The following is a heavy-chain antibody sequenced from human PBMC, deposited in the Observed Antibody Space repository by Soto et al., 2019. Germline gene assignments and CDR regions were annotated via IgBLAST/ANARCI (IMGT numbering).Heavy chain of an antibody. CDR1: GFTFSNYA. Sequence: QVQLVEFGGGVVQPGRSLRLSCAASGFTFSNYAMHWVRQAPGKGLEWVTVISSDGNNKYYADSVKGRFTISRDNSKNTQYLQVISLRAEDTAVYYCARERRGGNSGYYLDYWGQGTLVTVSS. J-gene: IGHJ4*02. CDR3: ARERRGGNSGYYLDY. V-gene: IGHV3-30-3*01. CDR2: ISSDGNNK. D-gene: IGHD2-21*02.